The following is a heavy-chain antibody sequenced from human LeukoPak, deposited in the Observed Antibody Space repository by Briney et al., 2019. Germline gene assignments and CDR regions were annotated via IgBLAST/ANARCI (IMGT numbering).Heavy chain of an antibody. CDR3: ARHRGYCSSTSCYPYYFDW. Sequence: GGSLRLSCAASGFTFSSCWMHWVRQDPGKGLVWVARINSDGSSTYYADSVRGRFTISRDNSKNTLYLQMNSLRAEDTAVYYCARHRGYCSSTSCYPYYFDWWGQGTLVTVSS. V-gene: IGHV3-74*01. D-gene: IGHD2-2*01. CDR1: GFTFSSCW. CDR2: INSDGSST. J-gene: IGHJ4*02.